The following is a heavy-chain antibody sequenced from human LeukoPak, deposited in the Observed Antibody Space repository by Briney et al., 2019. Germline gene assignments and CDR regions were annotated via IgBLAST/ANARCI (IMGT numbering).Heavy chain of an antibody. CDR3: AKFSSSGWYYYYYGMDV. CDR1: GFTFSSYA. D-gene: IGHD6-19*01. CDR2: ISGSGGNT. V-gene: IGHV3-23*01. J-gene: IGHJ6*02. Sequence: GGSLRLSCAASGFTFSSYAMSWARQAPGKGLEWVSAISGSGGNTYYADSVKGRFTISRDNSKNTLYLQMNSLRAEDTAVYYCAKFSSSGWYYYYYGMDVWGQGTTVTVSS.